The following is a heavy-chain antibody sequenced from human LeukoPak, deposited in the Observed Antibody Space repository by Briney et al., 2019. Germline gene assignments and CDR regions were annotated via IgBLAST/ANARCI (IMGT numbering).Heavy chain of an antibody. D-gene: IGHD3-10*01. CDR3: SLWFGELENAFDI. Sequence: SETLSLTCTVSGRSISSYYWSWIRQPPGKGLEWIGYIYYSGSTNYNPSLKSRVTISVDTSKNQFSLKLSSVTAADTAVYYCSLWFGELENAFDIWGQGTMVTVSS. V-gene: IGHV4-59*12. CDR1: GRSISSYY. CDR2: IYYSGST. J-gene: IGHJ3*02.